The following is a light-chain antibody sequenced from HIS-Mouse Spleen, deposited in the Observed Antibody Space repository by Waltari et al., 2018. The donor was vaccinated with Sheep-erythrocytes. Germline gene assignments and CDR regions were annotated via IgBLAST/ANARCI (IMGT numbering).Light chain of an antibody. J-gene: IGLJ3*02. V-gene: IGLV2-23*01. CDR3: CSYAGSSTPWV. CDR1: SSSVGGYNL. CDR2: EGS. Sequence: QSALTQPASVSGSPGQSITISCTGTSSSVGGYNLVSWYQQHPGKAPKLMSYEGSKRPSGVSNRFSGSKSGNTASLTISGLQAEDEADYYCCSYAGSSTPWVFGGGTKLTVL.